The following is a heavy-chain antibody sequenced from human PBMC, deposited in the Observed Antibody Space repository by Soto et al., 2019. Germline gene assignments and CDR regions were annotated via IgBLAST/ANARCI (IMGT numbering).Heavy chain of an antibody. D-gene: IGHD2-8*01. J-gene: IGHJ4*02. CDR1: GFTVSSNY. Sequence: GGSLRLSCAASGFTVSSNYLSWVRQAPGKGLEWVSVIYSGGSTYYADSVKGRFTISRDNSKNTLYLQMNSLRAEDTAVYYCARDTCTNGVCREYYFDYWGQGTLVTVSS. V-gene: IGHV3-66*01. CDR3: ARDTCTNGVCREYYFDY. CDR2: IYSGGST.